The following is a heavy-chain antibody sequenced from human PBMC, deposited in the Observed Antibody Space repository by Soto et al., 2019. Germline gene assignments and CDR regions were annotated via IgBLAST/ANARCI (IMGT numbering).Heavy chain of an antibody. CDR2: IYYSGST. J-gene: IGHJ4*02. D-gene: IGHD5-18*01. V-gene: IGHV4-39*01. Sequence: SETLSLTCTVSGGSISSSSYYWGWIRQPPGKGLEWIGSIYYSGSTYYNPSLKSRVTISVDTSKNQFSLKLSSVTAADTAVYYCASSWGRIKNSYGPVDYWGQGTLVTVSS. CDR3: ASSWGRIKNSYGPVDY. CDR1: GGSISSSSYY.